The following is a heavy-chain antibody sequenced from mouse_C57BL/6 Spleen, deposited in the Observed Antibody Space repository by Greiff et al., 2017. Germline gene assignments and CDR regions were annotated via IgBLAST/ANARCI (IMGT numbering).Heavy chain of an antibody. J-gene: IGHJ3*01. CDR3: AAGTAQVSWFAY. CDR2: ISNGGGST. CDR1: GFTFSDYY. Sequence: EVQGVESGGGLVQPGGSLKLSCAASGFTFSDYYMSWVRQTPEKRLEWVAYISNGGGSTYYPDTVKGRFTSSRDNAKTTLYLQMSRLKSEDTAMYYCAAGTAQVSWFAYWGQGTLVTVSA. V-gene: IGHV5-12*01. D-gene: IGHD3-2*02.